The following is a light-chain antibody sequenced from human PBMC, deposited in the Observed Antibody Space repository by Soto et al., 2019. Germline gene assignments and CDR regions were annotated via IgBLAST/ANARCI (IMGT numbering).Light chain of an antibody. V-gene: IGLV1-40*01. J-gene: IGLJ2*01. CDR2: SRT. CDR3: QSYDSSLSAVV. CDR1: SSNIGAHYD. Sequence: QSVLTQPPSVSGAPGQTVTISCTGSSSNIGAHYDVHWYQQLPGTAPKLLIYSRTIRPSGVPVRFSGSQSGTSASLAIAGLQAEDEADYYCQSYDSSLSAVVFGGGTKVTVL.